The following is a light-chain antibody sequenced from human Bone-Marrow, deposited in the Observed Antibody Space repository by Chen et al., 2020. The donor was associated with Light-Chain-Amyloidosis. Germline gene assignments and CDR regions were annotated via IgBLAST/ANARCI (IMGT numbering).Light chain of an antibody. CDR1: NIGSTS. CDR3: QVWDRSSDRPV. Sequence: SYVLTQPSSVSVAPGPTATLACGGNNIGSTSVQWYQQTPGQAPLPVVYDDSDRPSGIPERWAGSNSGNTATRTISGVEAGDEADYYCQVWDRSSDRPVFGGGTKLTVL. CDR2: DDS. V-gene: IGLV3-21*02. J-gene: IGLJ3*02.